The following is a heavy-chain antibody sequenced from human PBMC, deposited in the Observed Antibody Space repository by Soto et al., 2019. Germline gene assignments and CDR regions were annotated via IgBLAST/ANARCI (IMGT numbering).Heavy chain of an antibody. CDR3: AKGLPYDYVWGSYRYTQGGFDY. Sequence: EVQLLESGGGLVQPGGSLRLSCAASGFTFSSYAMSWVRQAPGKGLEWVSAISGSGGSTYYADSVKGRFTICRDNSKNTLYLQMNSLRAEDTAVYYCAKGLPYDYVWGSYRYTQGGFDYWGQGTLVTVSS. J-gene: IGHJ4*02. D-gene: IGHD3-16*02. V-gene: IGHV3-23*01. CDR1: GFTFSSYA. CDR2: ISGSGGST.